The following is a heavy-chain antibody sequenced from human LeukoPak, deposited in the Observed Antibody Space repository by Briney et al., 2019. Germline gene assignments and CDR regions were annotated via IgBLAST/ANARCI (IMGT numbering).Heavy chain of an antibody. CDR3: LRGVLSGSEVS. V-gene: IGHV3-21*01. J-gene: IGHJ5*02. D-gene: IGHD1-26*01. Sequence: GGSLSLYCAASGFSFNRHTVHWLRQPPAKGRDWISSISPESDYIYYADSVRRRFTISRDNSKSSQHHLMNSLMVEDTAVYFCLRGVLSGSEVSWGQATLVTVSS. CDR2: ISPESDYI. CDR1: GFSFNRHT.